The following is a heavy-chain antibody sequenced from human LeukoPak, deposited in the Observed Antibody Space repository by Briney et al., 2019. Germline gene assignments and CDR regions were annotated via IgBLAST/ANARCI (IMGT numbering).Heavy chain of an antibody. D-gene: IGHD4-17*01. CDR3: ARAVTTSFLSYFDY. J-gene: IGHJ4*02. Sequence: SETLSLTCAVYGGSFSGYYWSWIRPPPGKGLEWIGEINHSGSTNYNPSLKSRVTISVDTSKNQFSLKLSSVTAADTAVYYCARAVTTSFLSYFDYWGQGTLVTVSS. CDR1: GGSFSGYY. V-gene: IGHV4-34*01. CDR2: INHSGST.